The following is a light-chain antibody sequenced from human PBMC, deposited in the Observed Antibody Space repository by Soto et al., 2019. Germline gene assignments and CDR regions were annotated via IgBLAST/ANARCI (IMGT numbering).Light chain of an antibody. CDR3: QQYGTSLT. V-gene: IGKV3-20*01. Sequence: EIVMTQSPATLSVSPGERATLSCRASQSVSSNLAWYQHKPGQAPRCLIYGAAIRSTGIPDRFSGSGSGTDFTLTISRLEPEDFAVYYCQQYGTSLTFGQGTKLEIK. J-gene: IGKJ2*01. CDR2: GAA. CDR1: QSVSSN.